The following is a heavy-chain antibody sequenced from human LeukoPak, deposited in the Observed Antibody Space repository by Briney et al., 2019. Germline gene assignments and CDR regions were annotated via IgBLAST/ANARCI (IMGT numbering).Heavy chain of an antibody. CDR3: ARAGDFDNLDY. D-gene: IGHD3-9*01. CDR1: GGSISSGGYS. V-gene: IGHV4-31*03. Sequence: SETLSLTCTVSGGSISSGGYSWSWIRQHPGRGLEWIGNIYYSGSTYYNPSLKSRVTISVDTSKNQFSLKLSSVTAADTAVYYCARAGDFDNLDYWGQGTLVTVSS. CDR2: IYYSGST. J-gene: IGHJ4*02.